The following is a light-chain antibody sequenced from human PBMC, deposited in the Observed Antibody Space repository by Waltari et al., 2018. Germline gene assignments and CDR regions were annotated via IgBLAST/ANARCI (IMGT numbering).Light chain of an antibody. CDR2: DVS. J-gene: IGLJ3*02. CDR3: ASYTNSDSEV. Sequence: QSALTQPASVSGSPGQSITISCTGTSGDVGGYNYVSWFQQHPGKVPKLLFSDVSNRPSGVSARFSGSKSGNTASLPISGLQAEDEASYYCASYTNSDSEVFGGGTKVTVL. V-gene: IGLV2-14*01. CDR1: SGDVGGYNY.